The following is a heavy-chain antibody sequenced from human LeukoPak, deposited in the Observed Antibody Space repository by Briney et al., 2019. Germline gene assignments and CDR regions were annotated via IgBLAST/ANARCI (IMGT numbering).Heavy chain of an antibody. Sequence: SVKVSCKASGGTFSSYAISWVRQAPGQGLEWMGRIIPILGIANYAQKFQGRVAITADKSTSTAYMELSSLRSEDTAVYYCARASTVGATQYYYYYGMDVWGQGTTVTVSS. CDR2: IIPILGIA. CDR1: GGTFSSYA. V-gene: IGHV1-69*04. CDR3: ARASTVGATQYYYYYGMDV. J-gene: IGHJ6*02. D-gene: IGHD1-26*01.